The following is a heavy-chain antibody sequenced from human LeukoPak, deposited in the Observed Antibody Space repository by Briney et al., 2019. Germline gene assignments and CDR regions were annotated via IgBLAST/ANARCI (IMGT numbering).Heavy chain of an antibody. V-gene: IGHV3-74*01. Sequence: HPGVSLRLSCAASGFTFSSYWMYWVRQAPGKGLVWVSRINSDGSSTNYADPVKGRFTISRDNAKNTLYLQMNSLRAEDTAVYYCVSWKYGYWGQGTLVTVSS. CDR3: VSWKYGY. CDR2: INSDGSST. D-gene: IGHD1-7*01. J-gene: IGHJ4*02. CDR1: GFTFSSYW.